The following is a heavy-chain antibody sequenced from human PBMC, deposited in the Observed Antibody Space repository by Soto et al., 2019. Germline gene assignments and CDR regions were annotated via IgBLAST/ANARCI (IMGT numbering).Heavy chain of an antibody. CDR3: ARDMYSGYDSAPAP. CDR1: GYTFTSYA. CDR2: INAGNGNT. V-gene: IGHV1-3*01. D-gene: IGHD5-12*01. J-gene: IGHJ4*02. Sequence: ASVKVSCKASGYTFTSYAMHWVRQAPGQRLEWMGWINAGNGNTKYSQKFQGRVAITRDTSASTAYMELSSLRSEDTAVYYCARDMYSGYDSAPAPWGQGTLVTVSS.